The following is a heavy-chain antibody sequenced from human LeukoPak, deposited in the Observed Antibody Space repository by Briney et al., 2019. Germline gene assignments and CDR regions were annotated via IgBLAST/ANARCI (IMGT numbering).Heavy chain of an antibody. V-gene: IGHV4-4*07. Sequence: SETLSLTCTVSGDSISNYYWSWIRQPAGKGLEWLGRINASGTTRYNPSLKSRVTMSVDTPKNQFSLTLTSVTAADTAVYYCARASYSYDINGWVPFDYWGQGTLVTVSS. CDR3: ARASYSYDINGWVPFDY. CDR2: INASGTT. D-gene: IGHD3-22*01. J-gene: IGHJ4*02. CDR1: GDSISNYY.